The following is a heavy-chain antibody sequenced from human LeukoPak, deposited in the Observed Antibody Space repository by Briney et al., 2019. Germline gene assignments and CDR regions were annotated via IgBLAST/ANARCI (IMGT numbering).Heavy chain of an antibody. J-gene: IGHJ4*02. CDR3: ARGGYSGTYYFDY. CDR2: VWYDGTNI. D-gene: IGHD1-26*01. V-gene: IGHV3-33*08. CDR1: GFTFSSYW. Sequence: GGSLRLSCAASGFTFSSYWMSWVRQAPGKGLEWVAVVWYDGTNIHYVDSVKGRFTISRDNSKSTLYLQMNSLTAEDTAVYYCARGGYSGTYYFDYWAQGTLVTVSS.